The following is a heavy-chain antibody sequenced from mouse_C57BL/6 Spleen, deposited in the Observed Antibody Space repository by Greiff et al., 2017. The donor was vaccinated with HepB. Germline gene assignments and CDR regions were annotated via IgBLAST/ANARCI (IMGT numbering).Heavy chain of an antibody. CDR3: ARRYYCDAMDY. J-gene: IGHJ4*01. Sequence: VQLQQSGAELVRPGTSAKVSCKASGYSFTNYLIEWVKQRPGQGLEWIGVINPGSGGTNYNEKFKGKATLTADKSSSTAYMQLSSLTSEDSAVYFCARRYYCDAMDYWGQGTSVTVSS. D-gene: IGHD1-1*01. CDR1: GYSFTNYL. CDR2: INPGSGGT. V-gene: IGHV1-54*01.